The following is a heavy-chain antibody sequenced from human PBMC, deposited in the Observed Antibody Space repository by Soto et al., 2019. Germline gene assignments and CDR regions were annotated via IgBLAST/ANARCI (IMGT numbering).Heavy chain of an antibody. CDR1: GGTFSSYA. J-gene: IGHJ6*02. CDR3: ARHAKELESFFGV. Sequence: ASVKVSCKASGGTFSSYAIGWVRQAPGQGLEWMGGIIPIFGTANYAQKFQGRVTITADESTSTAYMELSSLRSEDTAVYYCARHAKELESFFGVWGQGTTVTVS. CDR2: IIPIFGTA. V-gene: IGHV1-69*13. D-gene: IGHD3-3*01.